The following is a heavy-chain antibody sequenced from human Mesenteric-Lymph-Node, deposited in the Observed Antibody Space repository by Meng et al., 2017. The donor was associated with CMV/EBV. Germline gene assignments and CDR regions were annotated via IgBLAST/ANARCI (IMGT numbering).Heavy chain of an antibody. CDR1: NGSFIGYF. D-gene: IGHD6-6*01. CDR3: ARLSSVSSSSV. CDR2: ISHSGST. Sequence: LTGGVYNGSFIGYFWSWIRQPPGKGLEWIGEISHSGSTNYNPSLESRVTLSADMFKKQFSLKLTSVTAADTAVYYCARLSSVSSSSVWGQGTLVTVSS. J-gene: IGHJ4*02. V-gene: IGHV4-34*01.